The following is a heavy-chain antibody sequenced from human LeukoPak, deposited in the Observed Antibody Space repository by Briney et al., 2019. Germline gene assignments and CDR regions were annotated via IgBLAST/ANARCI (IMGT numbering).Heavy chain of an antibody. D-gene: IGHD3-3*01. V-gene: IGHV4-34*01. Sequence: SETLSLTCAVYGGSFSGYYWSWIRQPPGKGLEWIGEINHSGGTNYNPSLKSRVTISVDTSKNQFSLKLSSVTAADTAVYYCARGIFAPYYDFWRASTPFDPWGQGTLVTVSS. CDR1: GGSFSGYY. J-gene: IGHJ5*02. CDR3: ARGIFAPYYDFWRASTPFDP. CDR2: INHSGGT.